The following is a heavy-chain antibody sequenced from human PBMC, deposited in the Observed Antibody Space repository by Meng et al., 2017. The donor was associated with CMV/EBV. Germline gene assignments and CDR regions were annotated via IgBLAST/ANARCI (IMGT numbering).Heavy chain of an antibody. CDR3: AREGLARHCSSTSCPRDYYYGMDV. V-gene: IGHV1-8*01. Sequence: ASVKVSCKASGYTFTTYDINWVRQATGQGLEWMGWMNPNSGNTGYAQKFQGRVTMTRATSISTAYMELSSLTSDDTAVYYCAREGLARHCSSTSCPRDYYYGMDVWGQGTTVTAP. D-gene: IGHD2-2*01. CDR2: MNPNSGNT. CDR1: GYTFTTYD. J-gene: IGHJ6*02.